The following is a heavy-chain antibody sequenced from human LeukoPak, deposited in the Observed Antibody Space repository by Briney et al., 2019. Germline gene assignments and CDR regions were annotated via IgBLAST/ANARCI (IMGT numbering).Heavy chain of an antibody. D-gene: IGHD3-22*01. CDR3: ATQRGYYDSSGYRDY. CDR2: FDPEDGET. Sequence: ASVKVSCKVSGYTLTELSMHWVRQAPGKGLEWMGGFDPEDGETIYAQKFQGRVTMTEDTSTDTAYMELSSLRSKDTAVYYCATQRGYYDSSGYRDYWGQGTLVTVSS. V-gene: IGHV1-24*01. CDR1: GYTLTELS. J-gene: IGHJ4*02.